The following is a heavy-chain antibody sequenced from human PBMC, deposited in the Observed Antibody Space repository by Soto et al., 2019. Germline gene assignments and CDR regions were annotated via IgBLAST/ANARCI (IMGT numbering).Heavy chain of an antibody. J-gene: IGHJ4*02. D-gene: IGHD5-12*01. V-gene: IGHV3-64D*08. CDR1: GFTFANYG. Sequence: GGSLRLSCSASGFTFANYGFHWVRQAPGKGLEYVSVISVKGCSTSYVDSVKGRFTISRDNSKNTLYLQMSSLRYEDTAVYYCVKRWRGDSAYDPDYWGQGTLVTVSS. CDR2: ISVKGCST. CDR3: VKRWRGDSAYDPDY.